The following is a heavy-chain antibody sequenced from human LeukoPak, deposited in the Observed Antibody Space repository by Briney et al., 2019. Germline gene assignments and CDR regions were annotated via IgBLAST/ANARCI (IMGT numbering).Heavy chain of an antibody. D-gene: IGHD3-22*01. Sequence: SETLSLTCTVSGGSISSGSYYWSWIRRPAGKGLKWIGRIYTSGSTNYNPSLKSRVTISVDTSKNQFSLKLSSVTAADTAVYYCAREGHYYDSSGQDYWGQGTLVTVSS. J-gene: IGHJ4*02. V-gene: IGHV4-61*02. CDR1: GGSISSGSYY. CDR3: AREGHYYDSSGQDY. CDR2: IYTSGST.